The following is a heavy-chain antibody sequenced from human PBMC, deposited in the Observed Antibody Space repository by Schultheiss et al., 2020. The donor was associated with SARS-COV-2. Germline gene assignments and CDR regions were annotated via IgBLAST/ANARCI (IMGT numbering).Heavy chain of an antibody. CDR3: ARAKLFNYYGSGSYYNDRGRYYFDY. V-gene: IGHV4-38-2*01. Sequence: SETLSLTCAVSGYSISSGYYWGWIRQPPGKGLEWIGEINHSGSTNYNPSLKSRVTISVDTSKNQFSLKLSSVTAADTAVYYCARAKLFNYYGSGSYYNDRGRYYFDYWGQGTLVTVSS. CDR1: GYSISSGYY. CDR2: INHSGST. J-gene: IGHJ4*02. D-gene: IGHD3-10*01.